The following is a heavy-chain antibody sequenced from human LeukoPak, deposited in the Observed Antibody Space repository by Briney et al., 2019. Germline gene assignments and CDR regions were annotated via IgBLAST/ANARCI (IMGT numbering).Heavy chain of an antibody. CDR3: ARSYYYGSYYYYGMDV. V-gene: IGHV3-30*03. CDR1: GFTFSSYG. Sequence: GGSLRLSCAASGFTFSSYGMHWVRQAPGKGLEWVAVISYDGSNKYYADSVKGRFTISRDNSKNTLYLQMNSLRAEDTAVYYCARSYYYGSYYYYGMDVWGQGTTVTVSS. D-gene: IGHD3-10*01. CDR2: ISYDGSNK. J-gene: IGHJ6*02.